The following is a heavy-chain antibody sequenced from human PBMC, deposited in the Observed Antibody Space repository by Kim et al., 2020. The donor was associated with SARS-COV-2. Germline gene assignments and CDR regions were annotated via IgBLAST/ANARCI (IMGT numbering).Heavy chain of an antibody. D-gene: IGHD3-22*01. V-gene: IGHV4-61*02. CDR2: T. CDR3: AGVGSDSSGYP. J-gene: IGHJ5*02. Sequence: TTYNPTLKSGVTISGDTYKNQFSLKLSSVTAADTAVYYCAGVGSDSSGYPWGQGTLVTVSS.